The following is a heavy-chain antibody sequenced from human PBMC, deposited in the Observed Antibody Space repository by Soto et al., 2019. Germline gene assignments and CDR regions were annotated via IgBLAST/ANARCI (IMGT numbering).Heavy chain of an antibody. CDR1: GGSISSGGYY. J-gene: IGHJ4*02. Sequence: QVQLQESGPGLVKPSQTLSLTCTVSGGSISSGGYYWSWIRQHPGKGLEWIGYIYYSGSTYYNPSITSRVTISVDTSKNQFSMKPSSVTAADTAVYYCVRVPSSGNHFDYWGQGTLVTVSS. CDR2: IYYSGST. V-gene: IGHV4-31*03. D-gene: IGHD3-22*01. CDR3: VRVPSSGNHFDY.